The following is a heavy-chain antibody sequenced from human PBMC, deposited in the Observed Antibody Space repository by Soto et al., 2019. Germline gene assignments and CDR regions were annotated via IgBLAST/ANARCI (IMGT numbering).Heavy chain of an antibody. V-gene: IGHV4-39*01. CDR1: GGSISSSSYH. D-gene: IGHD2-21*01. Sequence: SETLSLTCTVSGGSISSSSYHWGWIRQPPGKGLEWIGSIYYSGSTYYNPSLKSRVTISVDTSKNQFSLKLSSVTAADTAVYYCARGVWDVVVNKGLSFDHWGKGNLVPVSS. CDR2: IYYSGST. CDR3: ARGVWDVVVNKGLSFDH. J-gene: IGHJ4*02.